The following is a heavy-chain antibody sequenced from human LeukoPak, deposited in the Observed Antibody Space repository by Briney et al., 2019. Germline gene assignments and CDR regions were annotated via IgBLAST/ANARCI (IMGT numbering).Heavy chain of an antibody. CDR2: IWYDGSNK. Sequence: GRSLRLSCAASGFTFSSYGMHWVRQAPGKGLEWVAVIWYDGSNKYYADSVKGRFTISRDNSKNTLYLQMNSLRAEDTAVYYCAKDGDSSGWSGGDYWGGGTLVTVSS. CDR3: AKDGDSSGWSGGDY. D-gene: IGHD6-19*01. CDR1: GFTFSSYG. J-gene: IGHJ4*02. V-gene: IGHV3-33*06.